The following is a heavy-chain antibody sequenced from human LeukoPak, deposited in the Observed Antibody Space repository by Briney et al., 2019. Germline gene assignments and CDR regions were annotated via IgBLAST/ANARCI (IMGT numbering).Heavy chain of an antibody. Sequence: GASVKLSCKASGYTFTGYCMHWVRQAPGQGLEWMAWANPNNGDRGYAEKFQGRVTMTSDSSITTAYMEMSSLSSDDTAVYYCARGPRVGVMVGVDHWGQGTLVTVSS. D-gene: IGHD3-16*01. V-gene: IGHV1-2*02. J-gene: IGHJ4*02. CDR1: GYTFTGYC. CDR3: ARGPRVGVMVGVDH. CDR2: ANPNNGDR.